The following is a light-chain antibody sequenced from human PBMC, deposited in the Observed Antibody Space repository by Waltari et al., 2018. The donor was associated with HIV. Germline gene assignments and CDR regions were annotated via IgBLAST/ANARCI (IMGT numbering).Light chain of an antibody. V-gene: IGLV3-25*03. CDR2: KEK. CDR1: ALPKQF. J-gene: IGLJ1*01. Sequence: YELTQSPSVSVSPGQTATINCFGDALPKQFAYWYQHKPGQAPVLLISKEKGRPSGIPDRFSGSGSGTTVTLTISGVRAEDEADYYCQSTDITGTYAVFGPGTKVTVL. CDR3: QSTDITGTYAV.